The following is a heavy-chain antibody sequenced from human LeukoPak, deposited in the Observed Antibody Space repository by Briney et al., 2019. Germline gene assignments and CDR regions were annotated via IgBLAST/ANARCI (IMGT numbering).Heavy chain of an antibody. CDR3: ARDRSDFWSGYPYYYGMDV. V-gene: IGHV4-30-2*01. J-gene: IGHJ6*02. D-gene: IGHD3-3*01. CDR1: GGSISSGGSS. CDR2: IYHSGST. Sequence: PSETLSLTCAVSGGSISSGGSSWSWIRQPPGKGLEWIGYIYHSGSTYYNPSLKSRVTISVDRSKNQFSLKLSSVTAADTAVYYCARDRSDFWSGYPYYYGMDVWGQGTTVTVSS.